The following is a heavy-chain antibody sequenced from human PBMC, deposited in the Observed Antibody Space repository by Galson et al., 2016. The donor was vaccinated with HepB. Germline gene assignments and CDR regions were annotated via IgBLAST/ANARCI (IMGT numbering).Heavy chain of an antibody. V-gene: IGHV5-10-1*01. CDR2: MDPSDSYT. Sequence: QSGAEVKKPGESLRVSCQGSTVNFIRYWISWVRQMPGKGMEWMGRMDPSDSYTKYSPSFQGHVTFSLDKSISTAYLQWSSLKASDPAMYSSAIFYFDSGSYYNPDYWGQGTLVTVSS. J-gene: IGHJ4*02. D-gene: IGHD3-10*01. CDR1: TVNFIRYW. CDR3: AIFYFDSGSYYNPDY.